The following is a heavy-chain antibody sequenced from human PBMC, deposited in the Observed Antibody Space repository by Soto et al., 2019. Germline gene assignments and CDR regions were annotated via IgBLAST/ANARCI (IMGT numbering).Heavy chain of an antibody. V-gene: IGHV4-4*02. CDR3: ARVLRGWFDP. Sequence: ETLCPAGTVSGASITSANWWNWVRQPPGGGLEWIVEISRSGITNYKASLKSRVTMSVDKTKNDVSLKLTSVTAADTAVYYCARVLRGWFDPWGQGTQVTVYS. CDR1: GASITSANW. CDR2: ISRSGIT. J-gene: IGHJ5*02.